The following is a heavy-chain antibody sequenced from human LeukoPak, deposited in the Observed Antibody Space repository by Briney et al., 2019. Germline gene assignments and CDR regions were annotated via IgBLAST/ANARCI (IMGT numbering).Heavy chain of an antibody. CDR1: GGSISSYY. CDR3: AMAISGSYSGIDY. J-gene: IGHJ4*02. V-gene: IGHV4-59*08. D-gene: IGHD1-26*01. CDR2: IYYSGST. Sequence: PSETLSLTCTVSGGSISSYYWSWIRQPPGKGLEWIGYIYYSGSTNYNPSLKSRVIISVDTSKNQFSLKLSSVTAADTAVYYCAMAISGSYSGIDYWGQGTLVTVSS.